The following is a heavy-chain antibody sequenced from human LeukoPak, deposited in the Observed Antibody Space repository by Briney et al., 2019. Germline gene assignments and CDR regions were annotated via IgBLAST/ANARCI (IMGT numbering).Heavy chain of an antibody. D-gene: IGHD2-2*02. CDR3: ARVRIGYCSSTSCYKYYYYYYMDV. CDR2: INPNSGGT. V-gene: IGHV1-2*02. Sequence: ASVKVSCKASGYTFSGYYMHWVRQAAGQGLEWMGWINPNSGGTNYAQKFQGRVTMTRDTSISTAYMELSRLRSDDTAVYYCARVRIGYCSSTSCYKYYYYYYMDVWGKGTTVTVSS. J-gene: IGHJ6*03. CDR1: GYTFSGYY.